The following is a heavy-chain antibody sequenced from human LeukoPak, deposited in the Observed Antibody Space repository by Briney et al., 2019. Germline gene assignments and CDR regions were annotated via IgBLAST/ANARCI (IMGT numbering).Heavy chain of an antibody. J-gene: IGHJ6*02. D-gene: IGHD2-15*01. Sequence: GGSLRLSCAASGFTFSDYYMSWIRQAPGKGLEWVSYISSSGSTIYYADSVKGRFTISRDNAKNSLYLQMNSLRAEDTAVYYCARDRRYCSGGSCYYYGMDVWGQGTTDTVSS. CDR2: ISSSGSTI. CDR1: GFTFSDYY. V-gene: IGHV3-11*01. CDR3: ARDRRYCSGGSCYYYGMDV.